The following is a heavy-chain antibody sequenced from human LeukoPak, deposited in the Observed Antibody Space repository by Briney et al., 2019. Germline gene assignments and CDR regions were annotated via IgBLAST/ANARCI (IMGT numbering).Heavy chain of an antibody. CDR2: VSAYNGNT. J-gene: IGHJ4*02. CDR3: ARDDSSSWYRFFDY. V-gene: IGHV1-18*01. CDR1: GYTFTSYG. Sequence: ASVKVSCKASGYTFTSYGISWVRQAPGQGLEWMGWVSAYNGNTNYAQKLQGRVTMTTDTSTSTAYMELRSLRSDDTAVYYCARDDSSSWYRFFDYWGQGTLVTVSS. D-gene: IGHD6-13*01.